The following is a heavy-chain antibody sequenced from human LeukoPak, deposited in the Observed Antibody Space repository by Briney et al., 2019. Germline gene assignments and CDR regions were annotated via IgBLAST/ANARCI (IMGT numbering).Heavy chain of an antibody. CDR2: IYTSGST. Sequence: PSETLSLTCTVSGGSISSYYWSWIRQPAGKGLEWIGRIYTSGSTNYNPSLKSRVTISVDTSKNQFSLKLSSVTAADTAVYYCARIGDFWSGYYYYYGMDVWGQGTTVTVSS. CDR3: ARIGDFWSGYYYYYGMDV. D-gene: IGHD3-3*01. J-gene: IGHJ6*02. CDR1: GGSISSYY. V-gene: IGHV4-4*07.